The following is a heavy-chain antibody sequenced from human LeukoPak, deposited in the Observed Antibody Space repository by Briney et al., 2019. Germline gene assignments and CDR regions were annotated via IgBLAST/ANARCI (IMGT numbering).Heavy chain of an antibody. D-gene: IGHD1-26*01. Sequence: GGSLRLSCAASGFTFRSYWMHWVRQVPGRGLVWVSRINSDGSSTSSADSVKGRFTISRDNAKNTLYLQMNSLRAEDTAVYYCARDVGGSLDYWGHGTLVTVSS. V-gene: IGHV3-74*01. CDR1: GFTFRSYW. CDR2: INSDGSST. CDR3: ARDVGGSLDY. J-gene: IGHJ4*01.